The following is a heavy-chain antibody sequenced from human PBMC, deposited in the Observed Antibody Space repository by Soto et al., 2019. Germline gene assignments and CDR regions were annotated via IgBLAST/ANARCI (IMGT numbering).Heavy chain of an antibody. CDR1: GGTFSSYA. D-gene: IGHD3-10*01. CDR2: IIPIFGTA. Sequence: QVQLVQSGAEVKKPGSSVKVSCKASGGTFSSYAISWVRQAPGQGLEWMGGIIPIFGTANYAQKFQGRVTITADESTSTAYMELSSLRSEDTAVYYCARDGIGYYCSGSYYIGGGYYGMDVWGQGTTVTVSS. V-gene: IGHV1-69*01. CDR3: ARDGIGYYCSGSYYIGGGYYGMDV. J-gene: IGHJ6*02.